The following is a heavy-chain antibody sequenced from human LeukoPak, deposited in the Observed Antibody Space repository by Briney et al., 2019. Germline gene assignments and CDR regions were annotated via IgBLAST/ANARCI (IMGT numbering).Heavy chain of an antibody. CDR1: GFTFSNYF. CDR3: AREPLGYYFDY. CDR2: VSYDGNNK. Sequence: GGSLRLSCAASGFTFSNYFIRWVRQAPVKGLEWVAVVSYDGNNKYYSDSVKGRFTISRDNSKNTLYLQINSLRPEDTAMYYCAREPLGYYFDYWGQGTLVTVSS. J-gene: IGHJ4*02. V-gene: IGHV3-30-3*01.